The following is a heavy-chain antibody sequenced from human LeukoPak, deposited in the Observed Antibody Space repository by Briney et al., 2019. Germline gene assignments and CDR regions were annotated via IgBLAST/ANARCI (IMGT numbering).Heavy chain of an antibody. CDR2: MNPNSGNT. D-gene: IGHD2-2*01. J-gene: IGHJ5*02. CDR3: ARGGTIPGWGVVPAAIRLSVKVDFDP. CDR1: GYAFTSYD. Sequence: ASVKVSCKASGYAFTSYDINWVRQATGQGLEWMGWMNPNSGNTGYAQKFQGRVTITRNTSISTAYMELSSLRSEDTAVYYCARGGTIPGWGVVPAAIRLSVKVDFDPWGQGTLVTVSS. V-gene: IGHV1-8*03.